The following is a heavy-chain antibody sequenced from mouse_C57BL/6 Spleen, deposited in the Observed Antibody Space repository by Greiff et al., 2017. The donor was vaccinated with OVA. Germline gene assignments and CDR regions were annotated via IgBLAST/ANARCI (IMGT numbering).Heavy chain of an antibody. J-gene: IGHJ2*01. CDR1: GYPFTGSW. CDR3: ARGDYPTY. V-gene: IGHV1-9*01. Sequence: QVQLQQSGAELMKPGASVQLSCKATGYPFTGSWIAWVKQRPGHGLEWMGEILPGRGSTNYNEKFKGKATFTADTSSNTAYMQLSSLTTEDSAIYYWARGDYPTYWGQGTTLTVSS. CDR2: ILPGRGST. D-gene: IGHD5-5*01.